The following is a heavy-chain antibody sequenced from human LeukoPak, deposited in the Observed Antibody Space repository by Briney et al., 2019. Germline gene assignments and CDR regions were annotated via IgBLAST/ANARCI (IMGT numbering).Heavy chain of an antibody. CDR2: IRPGGDT. Sequence: GGSLRLSCAASGFTFSTYGMFWARQAPGKGLEWVSTIRPGGDTSYSDSVKGRFTISRDNAKNSFYLQMNSLSAGDTAVYYCARNGGGLDYWGQGTLVTVSS. CDR3: ARNGGGLDY. J-gene: IGHJ4*02. CDR1: GFTFSTYG. V-gene: IGHV3-13*01. D-gene: IGHD2-8*01.